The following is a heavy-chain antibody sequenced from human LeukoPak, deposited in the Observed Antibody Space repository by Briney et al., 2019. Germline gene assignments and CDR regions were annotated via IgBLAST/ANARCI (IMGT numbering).Heavy chain of an antibody. J-gene: IGHJ4*02. CDR2: ISGSGGST. V-gene: IGHV3-23*01. D-gene: IGHD3-22*01. Sequence: GGSLRLSCAASGFTFSSYSMNWVRQAPGKGLEWVSAISGSGGSTYYADSVKGRFTISRDNSKNTLYLQMNSLRAEDTAVYYCAKTYYYDSSCAIDYWGQGTLVTVSS. CDR1: GFTFSSYS. CDR3: AKTYYYDSSCAIDY.